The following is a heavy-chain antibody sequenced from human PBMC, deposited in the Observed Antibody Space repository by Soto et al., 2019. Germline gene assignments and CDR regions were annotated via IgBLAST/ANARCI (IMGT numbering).Heavy chain of an antibody. Sequence: SQTLSLPCAISGDSVSSNSAAWNWIRQSPSRGLEWLGRTYYRSKWYNDYAVSVKSRITINPDTSKHQFSLQLNSVTPEDTAVYYCARVNWNLGYYGMDVWGQGTTVTVS. D-gene: IGHD1-7*01. V-gene: IGHV6-1*01. CDR1: GDSVSSNSAA. CDR2: TYYRSKWYN. J-gene: IGHJ6*02. CDR3: ARVNWNLGYYGMDV.